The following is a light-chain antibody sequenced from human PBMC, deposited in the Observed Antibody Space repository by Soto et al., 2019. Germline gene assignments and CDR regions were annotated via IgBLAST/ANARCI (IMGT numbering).Light chain of an antibody. J-gene: IGLJ1*01. CDR3: SSYKSSSTLPYV. Sequence: QSVLTQPASVSGSPGQSITISCTGTSSDVGGYNLVSWYQQYPDKAPKLMIYEVSNRPSGVSNRFSGSKSGNTASLTISGLRAEDEADYYCSSYKSSSTLPYVFGTGTKVTVL. CDR2: EVS. V-gene: IGLV2-14*01. CDR1: SSDVGGYNL.